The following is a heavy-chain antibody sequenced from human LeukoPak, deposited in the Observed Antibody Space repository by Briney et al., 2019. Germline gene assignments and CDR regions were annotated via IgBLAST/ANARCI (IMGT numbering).Heavy chain of an antibody. V-gene: IGHV3-74*01. CDR3: ATEMAAMVY. CDR1: GFTFSSYW. D-gene: IGHD5-24*01. CDR2: INSDGSCT. Sequence: GGSLRLSCAASGFTFSSYWMHWVRQAPGKGLVWVSHINSDGSCTSYADSVKGRFTISRDKAKNTLYLQMNSLRAEDTAVYYCATEMAAMVYWGQGTLVTVS. J-gene: IGHJ4*02.